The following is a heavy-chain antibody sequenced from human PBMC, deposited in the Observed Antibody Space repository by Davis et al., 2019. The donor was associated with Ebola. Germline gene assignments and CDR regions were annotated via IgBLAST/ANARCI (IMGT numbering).Heavy chain of an antibody. J-gene: IGHJ4*02. CDR2: IDPSDSYT. CDR1: GYSFTSYW. Sequence: KVSCKGSGYSFTSYWISWVRQMPGKGLEWMGRIDPSDSYTNYSPSFQGHVTISADKSISTAYLQWSSLKASDTAMYYCARLIDSSGYFDYWGQGTLVTVSS. CDR3: ARLIDSSGYFDY. D-gene: IGHD3-22*01. V-gene: IGHV5-10-1*01.